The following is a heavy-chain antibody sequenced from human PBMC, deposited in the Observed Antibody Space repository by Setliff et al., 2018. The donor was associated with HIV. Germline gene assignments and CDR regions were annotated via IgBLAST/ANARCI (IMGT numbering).Heavy chain of an antibody. J-gene: IGHJ4*02. CDR1: GFIVGDGHY. Sequence: SETLSLTCTVSGFIVGDGHYWAWIRQPPGKGLEWIGSIYSTDTTNHNPSLESRVTISVDKSKNQFSLKVNSVTAADTAVYYCARHGTWNSQRFHFDYWGQGTPVTVSS. CDR3: ARHGTWNSQRFHFDY. CDR2: IYSTDTT. D-gene: IGHD1-7*01. V-gene: IGHV4-61*05.